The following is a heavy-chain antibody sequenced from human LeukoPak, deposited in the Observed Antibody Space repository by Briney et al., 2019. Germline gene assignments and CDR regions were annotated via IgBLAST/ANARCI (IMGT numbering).Heavy chain of an antibody. CDR1: GYTFTSYD. J-gene: IGHJ4*02. CDR2: MNPNSGNT. V-gene: IGHV1-8*01. D-gene: IGHD3-22*01. CDR3: AVGGLYYYDSSGYYPFDY. Sequence: GASVKVSCKASGYTFTSYDINWGRQATGQGLEWMGWMNPNSGNTGYAQKFQGRGTMTRNTSISTAYMELSSLKSEDTAVYYCAVGGLYYYDSSGYYPFDYWGQGTLVTVSS.